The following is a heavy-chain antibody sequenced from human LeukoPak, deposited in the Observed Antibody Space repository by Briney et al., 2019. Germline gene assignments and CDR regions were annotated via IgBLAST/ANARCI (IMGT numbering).Heavy chain of an antibody. CDR1: GGSISSYY. D-gene: IGHD6-25*01. Sequence: SGTLSLTCTVSGGSISSYYWTWIRQPPGKGLEWIGYMFYSGSSNYNPSLRSRVTISVDTSKNQISLKLSSVTAADTAVYYCARFNRNSSGWIDYWGQGTLVTLSA. V-gene: IGHV4-59*01. J-gene: IGHJ4*02. CDR2: MFYSGSS. CDR3: ARFNRNSSGWIDY.